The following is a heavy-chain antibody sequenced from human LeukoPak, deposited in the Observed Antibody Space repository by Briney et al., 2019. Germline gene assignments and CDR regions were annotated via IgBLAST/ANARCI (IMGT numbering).Heavy chain of an antibody. CDR1: GFTFSSYG. J-gene: IGHJ4*02. Sequence: GGSLRLSCAASGFTFSSYGMHWVRQAPGKGLEWVAVISYDGSNKYYADSVKGRFTISRDNSKNTLYLQMNSLRAEDTAVYYCARDPTLRITMIVAEYYFDYWGQGTLVTVSS. D-gene: IGHD3-22*01. CDR2: ISYDGSNK. CDR3: ARDPTLRITMIVAEYYFDY. V-gene: IGHV3-30*03.